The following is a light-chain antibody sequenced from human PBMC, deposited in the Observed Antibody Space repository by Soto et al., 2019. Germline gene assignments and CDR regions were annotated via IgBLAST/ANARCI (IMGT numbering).Light chain of an antibody. CDR3: SSYTSSSTLV. CDR1: SSDVVAYNY. CDR2: EVN. V-gene: IGLV2-14*01. Sequence: QSVLTQPASVSGSPGQSITISCTGTSSDVVAYNYVSWYQQHPGKAPKLMIYEVNNRPSGVSNRFSGSKSGNTASLTISGLQAEDEADYYCSSYTSSSTLVFGGGTKVTVL. J-gene: IGLJ3*02.